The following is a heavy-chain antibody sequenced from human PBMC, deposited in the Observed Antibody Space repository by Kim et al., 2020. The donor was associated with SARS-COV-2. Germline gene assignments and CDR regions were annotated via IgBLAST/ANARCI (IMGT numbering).Heavy chain of an antibody. D-gene: IGHD2-2*01. Sequence: ASVKVSCKASGYTFTSYGISWVRQAPGQGLEWMGWISAYNGNTHYAQKLQGRVTMTTDTSTSTAYMELRSLRSDDTAVYYFARDSNCSSTRCYVYYYYGMDVWGQRTTGTVSS. CDR3: ARDSNCSSTRCYVYYYYGMDV. J-gene: IGHJ6*02. V-gene: IGHV1-18*01. CDR1: GYTFTSYG. CDR2: ISAYNGNT.